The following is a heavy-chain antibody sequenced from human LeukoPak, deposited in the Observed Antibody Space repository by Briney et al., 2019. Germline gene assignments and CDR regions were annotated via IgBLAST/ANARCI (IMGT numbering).Heavy chain of an antibody. J-gene: IGHJ4*02. V-gene: IGHV1-24*01. CDR3: ATRGGDFWSGFEK. CDR2: FDPEQAKT. CDR1: GDSLTDLS. D-gene: IGHD3-3*01. Sequence: ASVKVSCKVSGDSLTDLSIQWVRQAPGKGLECLGGFDPEQAKTIYAQNFQGRVTMTEDASTDTVSMELHSLKSEDTAVYYCATRGGDFWSGFEKWGQGTLIIVS.